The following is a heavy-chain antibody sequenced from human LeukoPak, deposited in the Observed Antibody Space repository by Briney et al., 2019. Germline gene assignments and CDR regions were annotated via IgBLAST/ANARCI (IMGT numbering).Heavy chain of an antibody. V-gene: IGHV3-9*01. Sequence: GGTLRLACAASGFTFDDYAMHWVRQAPGKGLEWVSGISWNSGSIGYAGSVKGRFTISRDNAKNSLYLQMNSLRAEDTALYYCAKDIGPTVVTPFDYWGQGTLVTVSS. CDR1: GFTFDDYA. D-gene: IGHD4-23*01. CDR2: ISWNSGSI. CDR3: AKDIGPTVVTPFDY. J-gene: IGHJ4*02.